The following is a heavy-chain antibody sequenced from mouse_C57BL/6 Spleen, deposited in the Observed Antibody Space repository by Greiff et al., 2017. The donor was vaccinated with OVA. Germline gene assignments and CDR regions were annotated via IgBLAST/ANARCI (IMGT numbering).Heavy chain of an antibody. CDR2: IYPRDGST. CDR1: GYTFTDHT. Sequence: QVQLQQSDAELVKPGASVKISCTVSGYTFTDHTIHWMQQRPEQGLEWIGYIYPRDGSTKYNEKFKGKATLTADKSSSTAYMQLNSLTSEDSAVYFCAKYDGYYSWFAYWGQGTLVTVSA. D-gene: IGHD2-3*01. CDR3: AKYDGYYSWFAY. V-gene: IGHV1-78*01. J-gene: IGHJ3*01.